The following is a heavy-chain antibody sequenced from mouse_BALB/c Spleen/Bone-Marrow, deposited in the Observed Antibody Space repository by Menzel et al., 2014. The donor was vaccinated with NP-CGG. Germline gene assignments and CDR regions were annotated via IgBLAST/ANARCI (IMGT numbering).Heavy chain of an antibody. D-gene: IGHD2-4*01. J-gene: IGHJ3*01. CDR3: ARDNYYDYDGFAY. CDR1: GFTFSSYG. Sequence: EVKLMESGGGLVQPGGSLKISCAASGFTFSSYGMSWVRQTPDKRLDLVATINSNGGSTYYPDSVKGRFTISRDNAKNTLYPQMSSLKSEDTAMYYCARDNYYDYDGFAYWGQGTLVTVSA. V-gene: IGHV5-6-3*01. CDR2: INSNGGST.